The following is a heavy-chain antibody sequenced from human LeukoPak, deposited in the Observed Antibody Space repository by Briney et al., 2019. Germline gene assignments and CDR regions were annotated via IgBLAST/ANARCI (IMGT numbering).Heavy chain of an antibody. J-gene: IGHJ5*02. Sequence: SETLSLTCTVSGDSLVSGHYWGWIRQPPGQGLEWVGSVYHSGSIYYNPSLKSRVTISVDTSKNQFSLKLSSVTVADTAVYYCARNRYYYGSGNYGVPNWFDPWGQGTLVTVSS. CDR2: VYHSGSI. V-gene: IGHV4-38-2*02. CDR3: ARNRYYYGSGNYGVPNWFDP. CDR1: GDSLVSGHY. D-gene: IGHD3-10*01.